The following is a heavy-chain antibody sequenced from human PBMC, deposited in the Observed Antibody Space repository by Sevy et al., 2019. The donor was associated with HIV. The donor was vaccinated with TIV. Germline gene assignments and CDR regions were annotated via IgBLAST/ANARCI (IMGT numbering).Heavy chain of an antibody. J-gene: IGHJ4*02. Sequence: SETLSLTCAVSGGSISSSSHYWVWIRQPPGKGLEWIGNIYYRGTTYYNPSLKSRVTISVDTSNNQFSLKLSSVTAADTAVYYCARLGATRFYFDCWGQGILVTASS. CDR3: ARLGATRFYFDC. CDR2: IYYRGTT. D-gene: IGHD3-10*01. CDR1: GGSISSSSHY. V-gene: IGHV4-39*01.